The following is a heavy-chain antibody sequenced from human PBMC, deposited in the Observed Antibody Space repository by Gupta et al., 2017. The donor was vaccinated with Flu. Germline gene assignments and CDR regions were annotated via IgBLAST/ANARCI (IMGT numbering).Heavy chain of an antibody. V-gene: IGHV4-31*02. J-gene: IGHJ4*02. CDR2: IYYSGST. Sequence: IRQHPGKGLEWIGYIYYSGSTYYNPSLKSRVTISVDTSKNQFSLKLSSVTAADTAVYYCARQDYSNEYYFDYWGQGTLVTVSS. D-gene: IGHD4-4*01. CDR3: ARQDYSNEYYFDY.